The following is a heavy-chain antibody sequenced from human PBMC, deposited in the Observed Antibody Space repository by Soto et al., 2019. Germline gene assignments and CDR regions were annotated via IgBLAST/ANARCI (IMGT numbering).Heavy chain of an antibody. Sequence: GGSLRLSCAASGFTFSSYGMHWVRQAPGKGLEWVAVISYDGSNKYYADSVKGRFTISRDNSKNTLYLQMNSLRAEDTAVYYCAKELATGTTEYFQHWGQGTLVTVSS. CDR2: ISYDGSNK. V-gene: IGHV3-30*18. J-gene: IGHJ1*01. CDR3: AKELATGTTEYFQH. CDR1: GFTFSSYG. D-gene: IGHD1-7*01.